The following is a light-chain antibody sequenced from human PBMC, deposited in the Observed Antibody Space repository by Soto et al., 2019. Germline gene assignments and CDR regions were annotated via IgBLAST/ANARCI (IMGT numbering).Light chain of an antibody. Sequence: DIQMTQSPSTLSASVGDRVTITCRASQSISSWLAWYQQKPGKAPKLLIYDASSLESGVPSMFSGSGCVTDFSLNLSSLQQDHFATYYCPLYNSDSLTFGQGTKVDIK. CDR1: QSISSW. V-gene: IGKV1-5*01. CDR2: DAS. CDR3: PLYNSDSLT. J-gene: IGKJ1*01.